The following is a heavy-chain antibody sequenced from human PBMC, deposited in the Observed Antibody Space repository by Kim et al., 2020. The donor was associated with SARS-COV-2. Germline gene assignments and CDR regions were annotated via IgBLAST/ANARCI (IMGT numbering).Heavy chain of an antibody. J-gene: IGHJ3*02. CDR2: IKQDGNQK. V-gene: IGHV3-7*01. CDR3: ARDGDLYSSGKDAFDI. D-gene: IGHD6-19*01. CDR1: GFTFSSSW. Sequence: GGSLRLSCAASGFTFSSSWMTWVRQAHGTGLEWVANIKQDGNQKYSVETVKGRFTISRDNAKNSLYLQMNSLRAEDTAVDNCARDGDLYSSGKDAFDIWG.